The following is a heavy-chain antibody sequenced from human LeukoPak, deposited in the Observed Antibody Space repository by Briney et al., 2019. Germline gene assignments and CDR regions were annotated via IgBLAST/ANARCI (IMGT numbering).Heavy chain of an antibody. Sequence: GGSLRLSCIASGFTFSIYTMSWVRQAPGKGLEWVSSITSSSSSIYSADSVKGRLTISRDNAKNSLYLEMNGLRDEDTAVYYCARDLAWGAYWGQGTLDTVSS. D-gene: IGHD4/OR15-4a*01. J-gene: IGHJ4*02. CDR2: ITSSSSSI. CDR3: ARDLAWGAY. CDR1: GFTFSIYT. V-gene: IGHV3-21*01.